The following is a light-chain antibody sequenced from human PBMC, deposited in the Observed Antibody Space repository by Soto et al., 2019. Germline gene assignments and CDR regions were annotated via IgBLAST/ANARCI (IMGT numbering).Light chain of an antibody. V-gene: IGLV3-25*02. CDR2: KGS. J-gene: IGLJ3*02. CDR1: ALPKQY. Sequence: SYELTQPPSVSVSPGQTARINCSGDALPKQYAYWYQQKPGQAPVLVIYKGSERPSGIPERFSGSSSGTTVTLTISGVQAEDEADYYCQSADSSGTYRVFGGGTKLTVL. CDR3: QSADSSGTYRV.